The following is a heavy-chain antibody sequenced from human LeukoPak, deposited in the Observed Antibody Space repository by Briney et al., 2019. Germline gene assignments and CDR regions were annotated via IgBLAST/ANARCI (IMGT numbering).Heavy chain of an antibody. Sequence: GGSLRLSCAASGFTFDDYAVHWVRQAPGKGLDWVSGISWNSGSIGYADSVKGRFTISRDNAKNSLYLQMNSLRAEDTALYYCAKDKYYYDSTGAFDIWGQGTMVTVSS. V-gene: IGHV3-9*01. D-gene: IGHD3-22*01. CDR3: AKDKYYYDSTGAFDI. CDR1: GFTFDDYA. J-gene: IGHJ3*02. CDR2: ISWNSGSI.